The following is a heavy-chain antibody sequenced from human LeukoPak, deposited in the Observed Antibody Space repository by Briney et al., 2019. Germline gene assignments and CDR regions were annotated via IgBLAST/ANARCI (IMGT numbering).Heavy chain of an antibody. V-gene: IGHV4-34*01. CDR2: INHSGST. CDR1: GGSFSGYY. CDR3: AKRVARRYYGSGSYYHPYDY. Sequence: PSETLSLTCAVYGGSFSGYYWSWIRQPPGKGLEWIGEINHSGSTNYNPSLKSRVTISVDTSKNQFSLKLSSVTAADTAVYYCAKRVARRYYGSGSYYHPYDYWGQGTLVTVSS. J-gene: IGHJ4*02. D-gene: IGHD3-10*01.